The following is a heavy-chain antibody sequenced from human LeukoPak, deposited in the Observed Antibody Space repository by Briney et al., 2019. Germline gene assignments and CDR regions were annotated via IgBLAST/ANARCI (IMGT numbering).Heavy chain of an antibody. CDR3: AKVMTTVIYYFDY. D-gene: IGHD4-11*01. Sequence: GESLKISCKASQYSFTNYWIAWLRQMPGKGLEWMGIIYPGDSDTRYSPSFQGQVTMSADKSISTAYLQWSSLQASDTAIYYCAKVMTTVIYYFDYWGQGTLVTVSS. J-gene: IGHJ4*02. V-gene: IGHV5-51*01. CDR2: IYPGDSDT. CDR1: QYSFTNYW.